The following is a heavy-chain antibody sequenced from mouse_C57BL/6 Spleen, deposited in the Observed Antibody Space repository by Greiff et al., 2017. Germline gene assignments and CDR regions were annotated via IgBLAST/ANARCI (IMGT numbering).Heavy chain of an antibody. CDR2: IDPSDSYT. J-gene: IGHJ3*01. CDR3: ARGNYGSNPFAY. CDR1: GYTFTSYW. D-gene: IGHD1-1*01. Sequence: QVQLQQPGAELVMPGASVKLSCKASGYTFTSYWMHWVKQRPGQGLEWIGEIDPSDSYTNYNQKFKGKSTMTVDKSPSTAYVQLSSLTSEDSALYYCARGNYGSNPFAYWGQGTLVTVSA. V-gene: IGHV1-69*01.